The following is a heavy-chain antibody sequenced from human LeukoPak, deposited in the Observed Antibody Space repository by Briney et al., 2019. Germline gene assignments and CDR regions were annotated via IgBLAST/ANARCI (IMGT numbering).Heavy chain of an antibody. J-gene: IGHJ4*02. V-gene: IGHV1-2*02. D-gene: IGHD6-13*01. CDR3: ARVPEYSSSPFDY. CDR2: INPNGDDT. Sequence: ASVKVSCKVSGYTFTGDDMHWVRQAPGQGLEWMGWINPNGDDTNYAQKFQGRVNMTRDTSIATAYMELSRLRFDDTAVYYCARVPEYSSSPFDYWGQGTLVTVSS. CDR1: GYTFTGDD.